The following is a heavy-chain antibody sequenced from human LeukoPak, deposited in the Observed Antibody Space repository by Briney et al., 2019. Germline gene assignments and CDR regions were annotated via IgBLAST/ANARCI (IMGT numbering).Heavy chain of an antibody. D-gene: IGHD6-13*01. Sequence: SETLSLTCTVSGGSISSYYWSWIRQPPGKGLEWIGYIYTSGSTNYNPSLKSRVTISVDTSKNQFSLKLSSVTAADTAVYYCARLRGIAAAGINWFDTWGQGTLVTVPS. V-gene: IGHV4-4*09. CDR3: ARLRGIAAAGINWFDT. J-gene: IGHJ5*02. CDR1: GGSISSYY. CDR2: IYTSGST.